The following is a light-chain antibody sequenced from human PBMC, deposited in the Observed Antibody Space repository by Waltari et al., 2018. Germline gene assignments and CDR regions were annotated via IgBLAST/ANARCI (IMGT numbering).Light chain of an antibody. CDR2: AAS. CDR1: QNILNY. V-gene: IGKV1-39*01. CDR3: QQSYSTPHT. J-gene: IGKJ4*01. Sequence: DIQMTQPPSSLSASVGDSVTVTCRESQNILNYLNWDQQRPGTAPKFLIYAASALQSGVPSRFSGSGAGTEFTLTISSLQPEDFATYFCQQSYSTPHTFGGGTKVEIK.